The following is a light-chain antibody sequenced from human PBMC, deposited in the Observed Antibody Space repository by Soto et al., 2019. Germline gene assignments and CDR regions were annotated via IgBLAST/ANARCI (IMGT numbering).Light chain of an antibody. CDR2: GAS. Sequence: EIVMTQSPATLSVSPGERATLSCRASQSVSSNLAWYQQKPGQAPRLLIYGASTRATGIPARFSGSGSGTEFTLTLSSLQSEDFAVYYCQQYNNWPHMYTFGQGTKLEIK. CDR3: QQYNNWPHMYT. CDR1: QSVSSN. J-gene: IGKJ2*01. V-gene: IGKV3-15*01.